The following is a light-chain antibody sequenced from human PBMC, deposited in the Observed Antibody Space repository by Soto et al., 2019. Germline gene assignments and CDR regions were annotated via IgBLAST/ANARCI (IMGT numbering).Light chain of an antibody. CDR2: GAS. CDR3: QQYYSYPRIT. J-gene: IGKJ5*01. CDR1: QSVSSNF. V-gene: IGKV3-20*01. Sequence: EIVLTQSPGTLSLSPGERAPLSWRARQSVSSNFLAWYQEKLGQAPRLLIYGASSRATGIPDRFSGSGSGTDFTLTISCLQSEDFATYYCQQYYSYPRITFGQGTRLEIK.